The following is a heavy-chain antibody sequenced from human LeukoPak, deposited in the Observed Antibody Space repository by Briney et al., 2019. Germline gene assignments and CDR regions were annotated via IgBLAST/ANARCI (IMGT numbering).Heavy chain of an antibody. D-gene: IGHD3-10*01. J-gene: IGHJ4*02. CDR1: GFTFSSYW. CDR2: INSDGSST. V-gene: IGHV3-74*01. CDR3: AKEPYGSGSYYNSPFDY. Sequence: GGSLRLSCAASGFTFSSYWMHWVRQAPGKGLVWVSRINSDGSSTSYADSVKGRFTISRDNAKNTLYLQMNSLRAEDTAVYYCAKEPYGSGSYYNSPFDYWGQGTLVTVSS.